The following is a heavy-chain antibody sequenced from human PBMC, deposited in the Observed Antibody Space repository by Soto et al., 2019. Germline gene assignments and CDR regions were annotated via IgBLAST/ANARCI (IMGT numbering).Heavy chain of an antibody. Sequence: GGSLRLSCATSGFNFKSYVMHWIRQAPGKGLEWVSSISSTRTYIHYADSVKGRFTISRDNAKNARYLEMNSLRDDDTAIYYCVREGSCDSSGKYIQAFGYWRQGTLVTVSS. CDR1: GFNFKSYV. J-gene: IGHJ4*02. V-gene: IGHV3-21*06. D-gene: IGHD4-4*01. CDR3: VREGSCDSSGKYIQAFGY. CDR2: ISSTRTYI.